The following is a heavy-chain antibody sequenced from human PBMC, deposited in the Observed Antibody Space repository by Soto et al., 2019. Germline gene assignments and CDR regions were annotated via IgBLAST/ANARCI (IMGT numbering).Heavy chain of an antibody. Sequence: QPGGSLRLSCAASGFTFSSYAMHWVRQAPGKGLEWVAVISYDGSNKYYADSVKGRFTISRDNSKNTLYLQMNSLRAEDTAVYYCARDDYSNYDDAFDIWGQGTMVTVSS. CDR2: ISYDGSNK. CDR1: GFTFSSYA. J-gene: IGHJ3*02. D-gene: IGHD4-4*01. CDR3: ARDDYSNYDDAFDI. V-gene: IGHV3-30-3*01.